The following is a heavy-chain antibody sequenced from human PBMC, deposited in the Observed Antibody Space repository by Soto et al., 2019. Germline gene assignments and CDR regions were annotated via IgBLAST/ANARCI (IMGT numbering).Heavy chain of an antibody. J-gene: IGHJ6*02. CDR2: ISYDGSNK. V-gene: IGHV3-30-3*01. CDR1: GFTFSSYA. Sequence: QVQLVESGGGVVQPGRSLSLSCAASGFTFSSYAMHWVRQAPGKGLEWVAVISYDGSNKYYADSVKGRFTISRDNSKNTLYLQMNSLRAEDTAVYYCASLEGYYYYYGMDVWGQGTTVTVSS. CDR3: ASLEGYYYYYGMDV.